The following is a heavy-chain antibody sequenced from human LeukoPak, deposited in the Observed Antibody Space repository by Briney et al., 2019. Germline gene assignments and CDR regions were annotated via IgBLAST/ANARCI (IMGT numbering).Heavy chain of an antibody. Sequence: SETLSLTCAVSGGSISSGGYSWSWIRQPPGKGLEWIGYIYHSGRTYYNPSLKSRVTISIDRSKNQFSLRLSSVTAADTAVYYCAREGEGRWLQFWGQGTLVTVSS. CDR3: AREGEGRWLQF. D-gene: IGHD5-24*01. CDR1: GGSISSGGYS. CDR2: IYHSGRT. V-gene: IGHV4-30-2*01. J-gene: IGHJ4*02.